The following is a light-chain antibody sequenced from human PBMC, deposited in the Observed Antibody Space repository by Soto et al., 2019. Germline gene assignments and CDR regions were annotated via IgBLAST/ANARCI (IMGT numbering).Light chain of an antibody. J-gene: IGKJ1*01. V-gene: IGKV1-39*01. CDR1: QSIGDY. CDR2: AAS. CDR3: QQSYTTPRT. Sequence: DIQMTQSPSSLSASVGDRVTITCRASQSIGDYLNWYQQKPGNAPNLLIYAASSLQSGVPSRFSGSGSGTDFTLTISSLQPEDFATYYCQQSYTTPRTFGQGTKVEIK.